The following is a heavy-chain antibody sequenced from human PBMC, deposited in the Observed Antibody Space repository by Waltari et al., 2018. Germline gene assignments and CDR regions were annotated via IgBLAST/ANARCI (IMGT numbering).Heavy chain of an antibody. CDR3: ARGYLGYRPGGGGFDY. D-gene: IGHD5-18*01. CDR2: ISSSGATT. V-gene: IGHV3-11*04. Sequence: QVQLAESGGGLVKPGGSLRLSCAGSGFTFGDYYMGWIRQAPGKGLEWVSFISSSGATTYYADSVKGRFTISRDNAKNSLYLQMNSLRAEDTAVYYCARGYLGYRPGGGGFDYWGQGTLVTVSS. CDR1: GFTFGDYY. J-gene: IGHJ4*02.